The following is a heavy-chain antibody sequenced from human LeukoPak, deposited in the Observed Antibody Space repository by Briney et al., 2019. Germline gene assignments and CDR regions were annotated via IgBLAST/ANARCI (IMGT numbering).Heavy chain of an antibody. J-gene: IGHJ3*02. CDR2: IVVGSGNT. D-gene: IGHD3-22*01. V-gene: IGHV1-58*02. CDR3: AAGHYYDSSGIDAFDI. CDR1: GFTFTSSA. Sequence: GTSVKVSCKASGFTFTSSAMQWVRQARGQRLEWIGWIVVGSGNTNYAQKFQERVTITRDMSTSTAYMELSSLRSEDTAVYYCAAGHYYDSSGIDAFDIWGQGTMVTVSS.